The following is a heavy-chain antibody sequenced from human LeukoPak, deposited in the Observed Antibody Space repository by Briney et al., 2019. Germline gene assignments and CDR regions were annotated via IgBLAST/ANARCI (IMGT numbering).Heavy chain of an antibody. V-gene: IGHV3-23*01. CDR2: ISGSGGST. CDR1: GFTFSSYA. Sequence: GGSLRLSCAASGFTFSSYAMSWVRQAPGKGLEWVSAISGSGGSTYYADSVKGRFTISRDNSKNTLYLQVNSLRAEDTAVYYCAKALAGYCSSTSCYQEGTVSYYYYGMDVWGKGTTVTVSS. CDR3: AKALAGYCSSTSCYQEGTVSYYYYGMDV. D-gene: IGHD2-2*01. J-gene: IGHJ6*04.